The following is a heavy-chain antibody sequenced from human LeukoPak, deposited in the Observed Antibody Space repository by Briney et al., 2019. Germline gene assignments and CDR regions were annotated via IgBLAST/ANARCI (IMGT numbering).Heavy chain of an antibody. CDR2: ISGSGGST. V-gene: IGHV3-23*01. Sequence: PGGSLRLSCAASGFTFSSYAMSWVRQAPGKGLEWVSAISGSGGSTYYADSVKGRFTISRDNSKNTLYLQMNSLRAEDTAVYYCARASMVRGADDYYYMDVWGKGTTVTVSS. D-gene: IGHD3-10*01. J-gene: IGHJ6*03. CDR1: GFTFSSYA. CDR3: ARASMVRGADDYYYMDV.